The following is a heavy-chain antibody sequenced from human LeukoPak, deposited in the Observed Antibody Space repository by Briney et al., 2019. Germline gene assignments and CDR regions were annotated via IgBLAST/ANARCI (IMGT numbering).Heavy chain of an antibody. D-gene: IGHD2-8*02. CDR3: AISLGLSDTYWDF. CDR2: IYPGDSDA. J-gene: IGHJ4*02. V-gene: IGHV5-51*01. CDR1: GYSFTTYW. Sequence: GESLKTSCKASGYSFTTYWIGWVRQMPGKGLEWMGIIYPGDSDARYNPSFQGQVTISVDTSITTAHLQWSSLKASDTAIYYCAISLGLSDTYWDFWGQGTLVTVTS.